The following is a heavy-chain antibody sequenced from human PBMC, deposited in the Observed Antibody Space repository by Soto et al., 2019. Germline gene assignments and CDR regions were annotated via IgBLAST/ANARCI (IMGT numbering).Heavy chain of an antibody. Sequence: PGGSLRLSCAASGFTFSSYGMHWVRQAPGKGLEWVAVISYDGSNKYYADSVKGRFTISRDNSKNTLYLQMNSLRAEDTAVYYCAKEIAGAAAGTGYWGQGTLVTVSS. CDR2: ISYDGSNK. CDR1: GFTFSSYG. V-gene: IGHV3-30*18. D-gene: IGHD6-13*01. CDR3: AKEIAGAAAGTGY. J-gene: IGHJ4*02.